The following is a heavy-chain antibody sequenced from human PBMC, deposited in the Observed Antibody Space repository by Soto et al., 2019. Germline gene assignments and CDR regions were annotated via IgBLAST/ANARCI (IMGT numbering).Heavy chain of an antibody. CDR1: GGTFSSYS. J-gene: IGHJ4*02. Sequence: QVQLVQAGAEVKKPGSSVKVSCKASGGTFSSYSINWVRQAPGQGLEWMGEIIPIFGTANYAQKFQGRVTITADESTSTAYMELSSLRSEDMAVYYCARDGGRHSGGIVYWGQGTLVTVSS. CDR3: ARDGGRHSGGIVY. CDR2: IIPIFGTA. D-gene: IGHD1-26*01. V-gene: IGHV1-69*01.